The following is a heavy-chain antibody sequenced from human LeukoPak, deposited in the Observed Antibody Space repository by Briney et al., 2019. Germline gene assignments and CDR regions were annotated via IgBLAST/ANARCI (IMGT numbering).Heavy chain of an antibody. CDR1: GYSFSSYW. D-gene: IGHD2-21*01. V-gene: IGHV5-51*01. CDR2: IYPGDSDT. Sequence: GESLKISCQGSGYSFSSYWIGWVRQMPGKAPEWMGVIYPGDSDTRYRPPLQGQVTMSADKSTNTAYLQWRSLRASDSAMYYCARQGHIGGGGWFDPWGQGTLVTVSS. CDR3: ARQGHIGGGGWFDP. J-gene: IGHJ5*02.